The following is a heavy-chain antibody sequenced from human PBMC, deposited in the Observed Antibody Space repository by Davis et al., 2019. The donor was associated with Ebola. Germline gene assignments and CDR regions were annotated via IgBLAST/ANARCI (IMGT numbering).Heavy chain of an antibody. Sequence: PGGSLRLSCKGSGYSFTSYWIGWVRQMPGKGLEWMGIIYPGDSDTRYSPSFQGQVTISADKSISTAYLQWSSLKASDTAMYYCARAGPMATINYFDYWGQGTLVTVSS. J-gene: IGHJ4*02. CDR1: GYSFTSYW. CDR3: ARAGPMATINYFDY. D-gene: IGHD5-24*01. CDR2: IYPGDSDT. V-gene: IGHV5-51*01.